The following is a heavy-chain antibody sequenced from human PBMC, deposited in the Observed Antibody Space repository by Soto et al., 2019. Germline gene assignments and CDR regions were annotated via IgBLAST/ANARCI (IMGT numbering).Heavy chain of an antibody. CDR3: ARVHYGDYLYYYYGMDV. CDR2: ISSSSSYT. Sequence: LRLSCAASGFTFSDYYMSWIRQAPGKGLEWVSYISSSSSYTNYADSVKGRFTISRDNAKNSLYLQMNRLRAEDTAVYYCARVHYGDYLYYYYGMDVWGQGNTVTVSS. D-gene: IGHD4-17*01. CDR1: GFTFSDYY. V-gene: IGHV3-11*06. J-gene: IGHJ6*02.